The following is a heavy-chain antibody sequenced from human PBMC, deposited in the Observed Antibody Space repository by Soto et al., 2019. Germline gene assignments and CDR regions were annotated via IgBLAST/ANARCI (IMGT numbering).Heavy chain of an antibody. D-gene: IGHD5-12*01. CDR2: INPNSGGT. J-gene: IGHJ4*02. CDR3: ARVPHGYTPFDY. CDR1: GYTFTGYY. V-gene: IGHV1-2*02. Sequence: ASVKVSCKASGYTFTGYYMHWVRQSPGQGLEWMGWINPNSGGTNYAQKFQGRVTMTRDTSISTAYMELSRLRSDDTAVYYCARVPHGYTPFDYWGQGTLVTVS.